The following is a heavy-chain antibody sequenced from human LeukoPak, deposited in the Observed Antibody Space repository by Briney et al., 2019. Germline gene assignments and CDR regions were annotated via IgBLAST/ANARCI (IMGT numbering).Heavy chain of an antibody. CDR3: TAMTLRNGYPL. D-gene: IGHD5-12*01. CDR1: GYAFIDYY. CDR2: INPNSGAT. J-gene: IGHJ4*02. V-gene: IGHV1-2*02. Sequence: ASVRVSCKASGYAFIDYYMHWVRQAPGHGLEWVAWINPNSGATNHTQKFQGRLTFTTDTSISTAYMELSRVRSDDTAVYYCTAMTLRNGYPLWGQGTLVTVSS.